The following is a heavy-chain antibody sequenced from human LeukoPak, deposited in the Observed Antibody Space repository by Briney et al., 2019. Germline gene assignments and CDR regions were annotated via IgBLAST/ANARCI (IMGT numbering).Heavy chain of an antibody. V-gene: IGHV4-34*01. CDR1: GGSISSGGYY. CDR2: INHSGST. Sequence: SETLSLTCAVSGGSISSGGYYWSWIRQPPGKGLEWIGEINHSGSTNYNPSLKSRVTISVDTSKNQFSLKLSSVTAADTAVYYCSAITFGGVIVIDYWGQGTLVTVSS. D-gene: IGHD3-16*02. J-gene: IGHJ4*02. CDR3: SAITFGGVIVIDY.